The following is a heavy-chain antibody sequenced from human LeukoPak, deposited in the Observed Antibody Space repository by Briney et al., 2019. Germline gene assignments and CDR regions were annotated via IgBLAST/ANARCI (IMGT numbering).Heavy chain of an antibody. J-gene: IGHJ5*02. V-gene: IGHV4-34*01. CDR1: GGSFSGYY. D-gene: IGHD6-13*01. CDR3: ARTHSSRYNWFDP. CDR2: INHSGST. Sequence: SETLSLTCTVYGGSFSGYYWSWIRQPPGKGLEWIGEINHSGSTNYNPSLKSRVTVSVDTSKNQFSLKLSSVTAADTAVYYCARTHSSRYNWFDPWGQGTLVTVSS.